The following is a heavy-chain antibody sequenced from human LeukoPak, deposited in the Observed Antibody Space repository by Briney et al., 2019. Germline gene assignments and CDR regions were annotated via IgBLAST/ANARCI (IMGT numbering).Heavy chain of an antibody. CDR1: GYTFTGYY. J-gene: IGHJ4*02. Sequence: ASVKVSCKASGYTFTGYYMHWVRQAPGQGLEWMGWINPNSGGTNYAQKFQGRVTITTDESTSTAYMELSSLRSEDTAVYYCAREEAVAGSPPYFDYWGQGTLVTVSS. CDR3: AREEAVAGSPPYFDY. CDR2: INPNSGGT. D-gene: IGHD6-19*01. V-gene: IGHV1-2*02.